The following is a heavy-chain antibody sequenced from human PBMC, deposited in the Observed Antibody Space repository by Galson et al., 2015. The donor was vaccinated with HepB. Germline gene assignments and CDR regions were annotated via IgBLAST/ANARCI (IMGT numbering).Heavy chain of an antibody. D-gene: IGHD3-10*01. CDR3: ARDVGMVRGVNWFDP. CDR2: INPNSGGT. V-gene: IGHV1-2*02. J-gene: IGHJ5*02. Sequence: SVKVSCKASGYTFTGYYMHWVRQAPGQGLEWMGWINPNSGGTNYAQKFQGRVTMTRDTSISTAYMELSRLRSDDTAVYYCARDVGMVRGVNWFDPWGQGTLVTVSS. CDR1: GYTFTGYY.